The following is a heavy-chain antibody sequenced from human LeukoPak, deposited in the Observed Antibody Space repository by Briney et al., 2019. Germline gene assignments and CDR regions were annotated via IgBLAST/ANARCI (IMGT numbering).Heavy chain of an antibody. CDR2: ISYDGSNK. CDR1: GFTFSSYG. V-gene: IGHV3-30*03. D-gene: IGHD5-18*01. CDR3: ARDVFRGGYSYGASFDY. Sequence: GGSLRLSCAASGFTFSSYGMHWVRQAPGKGLEWVAVISYDGSNKYYADSVKGRFTISRDNSKNTLYLQMNSLRAEDTAVYYCARDVFRGGYSYGASFDYWGQGTLVTVSS. J-gene: IGHJ4*02.